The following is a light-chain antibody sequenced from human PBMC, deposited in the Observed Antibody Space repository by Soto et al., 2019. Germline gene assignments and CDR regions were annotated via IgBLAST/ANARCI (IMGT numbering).Light chain of an antibody. CDR1: SSNIGSNT. CDR3: AAWDDSLNEWV. J-gene: IGLJ3*02. Sequence: QSVLTQPPSASGTPGQRVTISCSGSSSNIGSNTVNWYQQLPGTAPKLLIYSNKQRPSGVPDRFSGSKSGTSASLAISGLQSEDEADYYCAAWDDSLNEWVFGGGTKVTVL. CDR2: SNK. V-gene: IGLV1-44*01.